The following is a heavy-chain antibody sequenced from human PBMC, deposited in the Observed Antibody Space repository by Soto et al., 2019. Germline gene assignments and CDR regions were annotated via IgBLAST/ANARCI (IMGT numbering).Heavy chain of an antibody. Sequence: GGSLRLSCAASGFTLRSYGMSLVRQAPGKGLEWLATIKPDASETKYVDSVKGRFTVFRENAKNSLNLQRDSLRAEDTAVWDVARDSGYGSGNSVNNYLDCWGQGTLVTVSS. CDR1: GFTLRSYG. CDR3: ARDSGYGSGNSVNNYLDC. CDR2: IKPDASET. D-gene: IGHD3-10*01. V-gene: IGHV3-7*01. J-gene: IGHJ4*02.